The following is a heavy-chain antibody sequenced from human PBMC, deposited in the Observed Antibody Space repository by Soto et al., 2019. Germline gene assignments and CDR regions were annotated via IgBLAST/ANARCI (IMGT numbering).Heavy chain of an antibody. D-gene: IGHD3-3*01. CDR2: ISSSSSYI. J-gene: IGHJ4*02. CDR3: ARDLFTMGPPNYFDY. Sequence: EVQLVESGGGLVKPGGSLRLSCAASGFTFSSYSMNWVRQAPGKGLEWVSSISSSSSYIYYADSVKGRFTISRDNAKNSLYLQMNSLRAEDTAVYYCARDLFTMGPPNYFDYWGQGTLVTVSS. CDR1: GFTFSSYS. V-gene: IGHV3-21*01.